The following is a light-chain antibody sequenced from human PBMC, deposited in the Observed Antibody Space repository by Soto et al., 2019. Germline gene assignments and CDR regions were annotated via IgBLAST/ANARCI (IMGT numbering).Light chain of an antibody. J-gene: IGKJ4*01. V-gene: IGKV1-5*01. Sequence: DIQMTHSPSTLSASVVYIVTITCRSSQSISSWLAWYQQKPGKAPKLLIFDASSLESGTPSRFSGRRSGTQFTLTINGLQPDDFATYYCQQYDNYKPLNFGGGTKVDIK. CDR2: DAS. CDR1: QSISSW. CDR3: QQYDNYKPLN.